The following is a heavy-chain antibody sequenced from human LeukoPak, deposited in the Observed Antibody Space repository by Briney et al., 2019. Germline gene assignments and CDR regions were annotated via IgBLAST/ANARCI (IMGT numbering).Heavy chain of an antibody. J-gene: IGHJ4*02. CDR1: GYTFTSYA. Sequence: ASVKVSCKASGYTFTSYAMHWVRQAPGQRLEWMGWINAGNGNTKYSQKFQGRVTITRDTSASTAYMELSSLRSEDTAVYYCAREPGIAVAGTEDYWGQGTLVTVSS. CDR3: AREPGIAVAGTEDY. D-gene: IGHD6-19*01. V-gene: IGHV1-3*01. CDR2: INAGNGNT.